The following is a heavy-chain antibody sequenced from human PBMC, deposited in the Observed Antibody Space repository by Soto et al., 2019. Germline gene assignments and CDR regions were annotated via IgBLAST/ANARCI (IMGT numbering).Heavy chain of an antibody. CDR1: GYTFTSYK. J-gene: IGHJ5*02. CDR2: INPSGGST. D-gene: IGHD3-10*01. Sequence: ASVKVSCKAYGYTFTSYKMHWMRQAPGQGPEWMGIINPSGGSTTYAQKFQGRVTMTRDTSTSTVYMELSSLRSGDTAVYYCAREWATYYYNPWGQGTLVTVSS. V-gene: IGHV1-46*01. CDR3: AREWATYYYNP.